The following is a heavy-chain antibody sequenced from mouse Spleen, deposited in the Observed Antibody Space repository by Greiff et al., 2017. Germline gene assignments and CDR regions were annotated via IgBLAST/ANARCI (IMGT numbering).Heavy chain of an antibody. V-gene: IGHV5-9*04. CDR1: GFTFSSYA. CDR2: ISSGGGNT. J-gene: IGHJ2*01. Sequence: EVKLMESGGGLVKLGGSLKLSCAASGFTFSSYAMSWVRQTPEKRLEWVATISSGGGNTYYPDSVKGRFTIARDNAKNTLYLQMSSLKSEDTAMYYCARHDYWGQGTTLTVSS. CDR3: ARHDY.